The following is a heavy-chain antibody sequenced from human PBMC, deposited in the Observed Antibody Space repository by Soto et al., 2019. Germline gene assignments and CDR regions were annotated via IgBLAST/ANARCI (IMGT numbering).Heavy chain of an antibody. V-gene: IGHV1-69*13. Sequence: ASVKVSCKASGGTFSSYAISWVRQAPGQGLEWMGGIIPIFGTANYAQKFQGRVTITADESTSTAYMELSSLRSEDTAVYYCAREVYDYVWGSYRSFWFDPWGQGTLVTVSS. CDR3: AREVYDYVWGSYRSFWFDP. D-gene: IGHD3-16*02. CDR1: GGTFSSYA. J-gene: IGHJ5*02. CDR2: IIPIFGTA.